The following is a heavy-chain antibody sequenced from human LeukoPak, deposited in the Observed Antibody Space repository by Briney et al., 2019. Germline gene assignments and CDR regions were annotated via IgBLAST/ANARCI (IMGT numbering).Heavy chain of an antibody. D-gene: IGHD3-22*01. V-gene: IGHV1-69*13. J-gene: IGHJ5*02. CDR2: IIPIFGTA. Sequence: ASVKVSCKASGGTFSSYAISWVRQAPGQGLEWTGGIIPIFGTANYAQKFQGRVTITADESTSTAYMELSSLRSEDTAVYYCAREYYYDSSGYWFDPWGQGTLVTVSS. CDR1: GGTFSSYA. CDR3: AREYYYDSSGYWFDP.